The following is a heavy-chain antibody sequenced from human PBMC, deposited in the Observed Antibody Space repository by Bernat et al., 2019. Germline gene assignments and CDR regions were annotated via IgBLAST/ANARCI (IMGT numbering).Heavy chain of an antibody. D-gene: IGHD1-26*01. Sequence: QVQLVESGGGVVQPGRSLRLSCAASGFTFSSYGMHWVRQAPGKGLEWVAVISYDGSNKYYADSVKGRFTISRDNSKNTLYLQMNSLRAEDTAVYYCAKDTRRTVVGATPFFDYWDQGTLVTVSS. CDR2: ISYDGSNK. CDR3: AKDTRRTVVGATPFFDY. CDR1: GFTFSSYG. J-gene: IGHJ4*02. V-gene: IGHV3-30*18.